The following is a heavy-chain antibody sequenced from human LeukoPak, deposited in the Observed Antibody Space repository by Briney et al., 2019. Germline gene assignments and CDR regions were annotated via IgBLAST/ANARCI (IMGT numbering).Heavy chain of an antibody. CDR1: GYTFTSYD. V-gene: IGHV1-8*01. D-gene: IGHD1-26*01. Sequence: ASVKVSCKASGYTFTSYDINWVRQATRQGLEWMGWMNPNSGNTGYAQKFQGRVTITRDTSASTAYMELSSLRSEDTAVYYCARGASGSPTLNWFDPWGKGTLVTVSS. CDR2: MNPNSGNT. J-gene: IGHJ5*02. CDR3: ARGASGSPTLNWFDP.